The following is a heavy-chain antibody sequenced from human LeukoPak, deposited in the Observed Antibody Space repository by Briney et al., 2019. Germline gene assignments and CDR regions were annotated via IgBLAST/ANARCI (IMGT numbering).Heavy chain of an antibody. CDR1: GGSFSGYC. V-gene: IGHV4-34*01. CDR3: AKGAGPPWFDP. J-gene: IGHJ5*02. CDR2: INHSGST. Sequence: SETLSLTCAVYGGSFSGYCWSWIRQPPGKGLEWIGEINHSGSTNYNPSLKSRVTISVDTSKNQFSLKLNSVTAADTAVYYCAKGAGPPWFDPWGQGTLVTVSS. D-gene: IGHD6-19*01.